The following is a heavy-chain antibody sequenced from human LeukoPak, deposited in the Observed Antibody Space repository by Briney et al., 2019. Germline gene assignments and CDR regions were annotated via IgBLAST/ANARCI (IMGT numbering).Heavy chain of an antibody. J-gene: IGHJ3*02. CDR1: GYTFTSYD. CDR2: MNPNSGNT. D-gene: IGHD6-19*01. V-gene: IGHV1-8*03. Sequence: ASVTVSCKASGYTFTSYDINWVRQATGQGLEWMGWMNPNSGNTGYAQKFQGRVTITRNTSISTAYMELSSLRSEDTAVYYCARDSGNDAFDIWGQGTMVTVSS. CDR3: ARDSGNDAFDI.